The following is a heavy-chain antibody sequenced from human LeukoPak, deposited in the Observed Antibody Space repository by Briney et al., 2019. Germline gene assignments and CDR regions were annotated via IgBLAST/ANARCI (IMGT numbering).Heavy chain of an antibody. D-gene: IGHD6-6*01. V-gene: IGHV3-53*01. J-gene: IGHJ4*02. CDR1: GFTFSNYW. CDR2: IYSGGST. Sequence: PGGSLRLSCAASGFTFSNYWMHWVRQAPGKGLEWVSVIYSGGSTYYADSVKGRFTISRDNSKNTLYLQMNSLRAEDTAVYYCARDLTIAARPAGWGQGTLVTVSS. CDR3: ARDLTIAARPAG.